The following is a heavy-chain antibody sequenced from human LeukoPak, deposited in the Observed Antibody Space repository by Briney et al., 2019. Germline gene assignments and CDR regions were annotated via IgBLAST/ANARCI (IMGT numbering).Heavy chain of an antibody. V-gene: IGHV3-48*03. Sequence: GGSLRLSCAASGFTFSSYEMNWVRQAPGKGLEWVSYISSSGSTIYYADSVKGRFTISRDNAKNSLYLQMNSLRAEDTAVYYCARADSSGWRSLDYWGQGTLVTVSS. D-gene: IGHD6-19*01. J-gene: IGHJ4*02. CDR2: ISSSGSTI. CDR1: GFTFSSYE. CDR3: ARADSSGWRSLDY.